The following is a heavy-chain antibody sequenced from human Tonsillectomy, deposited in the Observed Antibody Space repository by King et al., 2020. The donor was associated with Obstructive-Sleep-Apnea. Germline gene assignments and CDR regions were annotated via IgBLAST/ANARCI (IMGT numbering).Heavy chain of an antibody. D-gene: IGHD5-12*01. V-gene: IGHV3-30*04. CDR2: ISDDGSKE. CDR3: ARDFTGYDSADEVDY. CDR1: GFTFSTYA. J-gene: IGHJ4*02. Sequence: VQLVESGGGVVQPGRSLTVSCAASGFTFSTYAMHWVRQAPGKGLEWVAVISDDGSKEYYADSVKGRFIISRDDSENTLFLQMNSLRVEDTAVYYCARDFTGYDSADEVDYWGQGTLVTVSS.